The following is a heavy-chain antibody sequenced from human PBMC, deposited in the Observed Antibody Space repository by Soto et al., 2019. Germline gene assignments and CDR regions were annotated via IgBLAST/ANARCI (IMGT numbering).Heavy chain of an antibody. CDR1: GYNFAHYW. D-gene: IGHD6-6*01. CDR3: ARPSRPRVSVSGDYFYMDV. CDR2: IYPGDSDT. V-gene: IGHV5-51*03. Sequence: EVQLVQSGAEAKKPGESLKISCQGSGYNFAHYWITWVRQMPGKGLEWMGMIYPGDSDTVHSPSFQGQLIMSVARSTTAAYLQWSSLKASDTAIYYCARPSRPRVSVSGDYFYMDVWGKGTTVTVSS. J-gene: IGHJ6*03.